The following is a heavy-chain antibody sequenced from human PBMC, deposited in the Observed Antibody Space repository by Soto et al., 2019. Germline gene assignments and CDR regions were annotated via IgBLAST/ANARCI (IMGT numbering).Heavy chain of an antibody. J-gene: IGHJ5*02. D-gene: IGHD1-20*01. CDR2: ISYSGST. CDR1: GGSINSGNHY. V-gene: IGHV4-31*03. CDR3: ARLSITSNGGWFDP. Sequence: QVQLQESGPGLVKPSQTLSLTCTVSGGSINSGNHYWHWIRQHPGKGLEWIGYISYSGSTSYNPSLRSRVTISVDTSKNQFSLKLSSVTAADTAVFYCARLSITSNGGWFDPWGQGTLVTVSS.